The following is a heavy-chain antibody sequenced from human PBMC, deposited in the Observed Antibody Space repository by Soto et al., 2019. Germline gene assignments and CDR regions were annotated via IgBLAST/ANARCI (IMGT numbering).Heavy chain of an antibody. Sequence: EVQLVESGGGLVKPGGSLRLSCAASGFTFSSYNMNWVRQAPGKRLEWVSSISSLITYRNYADSVKGRFTISRDNDKNSLYLQMDSLRAEDTAVYYCARDPPLSSIVVVGVDDFWGQGTLVTVSS. D-gene: IGHD3-22*01. V-gene: IGHV3-21*02. J-gene: IGHJ4*02. CDR2: ISSLITYR. CDR3: ARDPPLSSIVVVGVDDF. CDR1: GFTFSSYN.